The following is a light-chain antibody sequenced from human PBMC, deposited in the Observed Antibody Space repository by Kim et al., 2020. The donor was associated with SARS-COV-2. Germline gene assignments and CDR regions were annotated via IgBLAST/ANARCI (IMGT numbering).Light chain of an antibody. J-gene: IGLJ2*01. V-gene: IGLV6-57*04. CDR2: EDD. CDR1: SGSIDDNY. Sequence: NFMLTQPHSVSESPGKTVTISCTRSSGSIDDNYVQWYQQRPGGVPTTVIYEDDQRPSGVSDRFSGSIDNSSNSASFTISGLRTEDEADYYCQSYNRDNVIFGGGTQLTVL. CDR3: QSYNRDNVI.